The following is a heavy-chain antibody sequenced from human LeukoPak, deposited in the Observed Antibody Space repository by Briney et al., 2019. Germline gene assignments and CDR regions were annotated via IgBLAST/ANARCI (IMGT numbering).Heavy chain of an antibody. J-gene: IGHJ5*02. CDR3: ARGRGSSWYEGSWFDP. D-gene: IGHD6-13*01. CDR1: GGSFSGYY. V-gene: IGHV4-34*01. CDR2: INRSGGT. Sequence: SETLSLTCAVYGGSFSGYYWSWIRLSPGKGLEWIGEINRSGGTDYNPSLKSRVTISVDTSKNQFSLKLSSVTAADTAVYYCARGRGSSWYEGSWFDPWGQGTLVTVSS.